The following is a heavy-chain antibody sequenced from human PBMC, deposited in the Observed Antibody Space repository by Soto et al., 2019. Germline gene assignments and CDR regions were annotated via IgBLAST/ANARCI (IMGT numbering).Heavy chain of an antibody. J-gene: IGHJ6*02. D-gene: IGHD2-15*01. CDR2: MFYSGLT. CDR1: GYSVTSSDYY. Sequence: SETLSLTCSVSGYSVTSSDYYWAWIRQPPGKGLEWIGSMFYSGLTYYNPSLKSRVTLSVDTSKNQFSVRLNSVTAADTAVYYCAPLSVSLSGPYGIHVWGRGTTVTVSS. CDR3: APLSVSLSGPYGIHV. V-gene: IGHV4-39*01.